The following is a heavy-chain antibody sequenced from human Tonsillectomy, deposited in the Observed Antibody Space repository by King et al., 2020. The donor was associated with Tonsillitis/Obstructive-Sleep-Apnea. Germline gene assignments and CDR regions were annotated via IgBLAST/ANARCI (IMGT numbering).Heavy chain of an antibody. Sequence: QVQLVESGAEVKKPGASVKVSCQASGYTFINYAISWVRQAPGQGLEWMGWISVYNGNTDYVQKFQGRVTMTTDTSTSTAYMELRSLRSDDTAVYYCARAYYDGDAYYMDVWGKGTTVTVSS. CDR3: ARAYYDGDAYYMDV. J-gene: IGHJ6*03. CDR2: ISVYNGNT. D-gene: IGHD3-22*01. CDR1: GYTFINYA. V-gene: IGHV1-18*01.